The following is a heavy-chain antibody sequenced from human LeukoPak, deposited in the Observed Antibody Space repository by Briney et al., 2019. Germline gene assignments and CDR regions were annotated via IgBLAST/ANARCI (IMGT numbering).Heavy chain of an antibody. Sequence: PSDTLSLTCTVSGASISSGGYYWSWIRQHPGKGLEWHGYIYYSGSTYYNPSLKSRVNISLDTSKNQFSLKLSSVTAADTAVYYCARDLSGVISYWGQGTLVTVSS. CDR2: IYYSGST. J-gene: IGHJ4*02. D-gene: IGHD3-10*01. CDR3: ARDLSGVISY. V-gene: IGHV4-31*03. CDR1: GASISSGGYY.